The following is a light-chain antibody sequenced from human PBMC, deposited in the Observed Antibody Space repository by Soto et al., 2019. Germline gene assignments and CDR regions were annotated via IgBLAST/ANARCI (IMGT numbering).Light chain of an antibody. Sequence: DIQLTQSPSPLSASVVARVTITCQASQYISNYVNWYQQKPGKAPELLIYDASNLETGVSSRFSGSGSGTDFTFTISSLQPEDIATYYCQKCDILPITFGQGTRLEIK. CDR1: QYISNY. CDR2: DAS. CDR3: QKCDILPIT. V-gene: IGKV1-33*01. J-gene: IGKJ5*01.